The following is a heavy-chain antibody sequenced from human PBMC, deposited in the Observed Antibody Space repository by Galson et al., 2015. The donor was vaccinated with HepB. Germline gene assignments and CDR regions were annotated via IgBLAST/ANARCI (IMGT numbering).Heavy chain of an antibody. CDR3: ARANRGSSGPWYFDY. Sequence: SLRLSCAASGFTFSSYSMNWVRQAPGKGLEWVSSISSSSSYIYYADSVKGRFTISRDNAKNSLYLQMNSLRAEDTAVYYCARANRGSSGPWYFDYWGQGTLVTVSS. J-gene: IGHJ4*02. CDR1: GFTFSSYS. CDR2: ISSSSSYI. V-gene: IGHV3-21*01. D-gene: IGHD6-19*01.